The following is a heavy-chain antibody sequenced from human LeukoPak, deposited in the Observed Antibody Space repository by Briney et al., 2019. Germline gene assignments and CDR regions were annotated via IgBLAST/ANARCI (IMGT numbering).Heavy chain of an antibody. V-gene: IGHV1-2*02. CDR1: GFTFTDHY. Sequence: ASMKLSCKSSGFTFTDHYIHWVRQGPGQGLEWMGYIGPHSTFTSSPQEFHGRVTMTRDASMSTAYMELTRLTSDDTAVYYCVREGEGPLSKDFDYWGQGTLVTVSS. CDR3: VREGEGPLSKDFDY. J-gene: IGHJ4*02. D-gene: IGHD2/OR15-2a*01. CDR2: IGPHSTFT.